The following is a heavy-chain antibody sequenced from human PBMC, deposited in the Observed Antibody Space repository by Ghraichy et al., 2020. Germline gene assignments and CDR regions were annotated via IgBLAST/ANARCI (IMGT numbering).Heavy chain of an antibody. V-gene: IGHV4-34*01. J-gene: IGHJ4*02. CDR3: ARGLGSYDY. D-gene: IGHD5-18*01. CDR1: GGSFSGYY. Sequence: SETLSLTCAVYGGSFSGYYWSWIRQPPGKGLEWIGEINHSGSTNYNPSLKSRVTISVDTSKNQFSLKLSSVTAADTAVYYCARGLGSYDYWGQGTLVTVSS. CDR2: INHSGST.